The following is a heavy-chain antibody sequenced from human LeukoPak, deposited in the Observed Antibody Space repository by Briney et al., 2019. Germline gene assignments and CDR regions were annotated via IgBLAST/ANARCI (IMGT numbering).Heavy chain of an antibody. CDR3: ARSRDGYIPPLGH. CDR2: IYYRGST. J-gene: IGHJ1*01. V-gene: IGHV4-59*01. Sequence: PSETLSLTCTVSGGSISSYYWSWIRQPPGKGLEWIGYIYYRGSTNYNPSLKSRVTISVDTSKNQFSLKLSSVTAADTAVYYCARSRDGYIPPLGHWGQGTLVTVSS. CDR1: GGSISSYY. D-gene: IGHD5-24*01.